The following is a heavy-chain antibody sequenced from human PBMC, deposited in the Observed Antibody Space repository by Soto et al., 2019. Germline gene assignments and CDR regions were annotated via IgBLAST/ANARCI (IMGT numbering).Heavy chain of an antibody. V-gene: IGHV4-39*01. D-gene: IGHD3-9*01. J-gene: IGHJ5*02. CDR3: ARVTYYDILTGYKNLFDP. CDR2: IYYSGST. Sequence: SETLSLTCTVSGGSISSSSYYWGWIRQPPGKGLEWIGSIYYSGSTYYNPSLKSRVTISVDTSKNQFSLKLSSVTAADTAVYYCARVTYYDILTGYKNLFDPWGQGTLVTVSS. CDR1: GGSISSSSYY.